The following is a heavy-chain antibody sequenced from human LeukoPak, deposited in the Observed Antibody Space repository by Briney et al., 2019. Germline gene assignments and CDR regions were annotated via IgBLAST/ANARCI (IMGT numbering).Heavy chain of an antibody. D-gene: IGHD6-13*01. V-gene: IGHV3-21*01. CDR2: ISTSSSYI. CDR3: ARDFSSSWYSYGFYFDY. J-gene: IGHJ4*02. Sequence: GGSLRLSCAASGFTFSSYSMNWVRQAPGKGLEWVSSISTSSSYIYYADSVKGRFTISRDNAKNSLYLQMNSLRAEDTAVYYCARDFSSSWYSYGFYFDYWGQGTLVIVSS. CDR1: GFTFSSYS.